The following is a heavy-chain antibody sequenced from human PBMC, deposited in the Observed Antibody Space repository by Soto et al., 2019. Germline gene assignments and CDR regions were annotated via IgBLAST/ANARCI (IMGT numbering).Heavy chain of an antibody. V-gene: IGHV4-34*01. CDR2: INHSGST. Sequence: SETLSLTCAVYGGSFSGYYLSWIRQPPGKGLEWIGEINHSGSTNYNPSLKSRVTISVDTSKNQFSLKLSSVTAADTAVYYCARVAVPKYDFWSGYSLPPWFDPWGQGTLVTVSS. CDR3: ARVAVPKYDFWSGYSLPPWFDP. D-gene: IGHD3-3*01. J-gene: IGHJ5*02. CDR1: GGSFSGYY.